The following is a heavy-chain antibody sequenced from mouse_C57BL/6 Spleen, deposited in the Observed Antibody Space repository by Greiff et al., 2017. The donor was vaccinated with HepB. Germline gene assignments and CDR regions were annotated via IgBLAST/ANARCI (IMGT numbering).Heavy chain of an antibody. Sequence: EVKLVESGGGLVQPGGSLKLSCAASGFTFSDYYMYWVRQTPEKRLEWVAYISNGGGSTYYPDTVKGRFTISRDNAKNTLYLQMSRLKSEDTAMYYCASITTVVARYYAMDYWGQGTSVTVSS. CDR1: GFTFSDYY. D-gene: IGHD1-1*01. CDR3: ASITTVVARYYAMDY. CDR2: ISNGGGST. V-gene: IGHV5-12*01. J-gene: IGHJ4*01.